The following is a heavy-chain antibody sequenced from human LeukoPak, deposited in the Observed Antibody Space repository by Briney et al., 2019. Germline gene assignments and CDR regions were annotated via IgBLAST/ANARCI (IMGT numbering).Heavy chain of an antibody. CDR2: IYYNGRA. V-gene: IGHV4-59*01. CDR3: ARHTTSGWYQVVY. J-gene: IGHJ4*02. CDR1: GGSISSYY. D-gene: IGHD6-19*01. Sequence: SETLSLTCAVSGGSISSYYWTWIRQSPGRGLEYIGHIYYNGRADYNPSLKSRVTISVDTSRNQFSLQLNSVTAADTTVYYCARHTTSGWYQVVYWGQGTLVTVSS.